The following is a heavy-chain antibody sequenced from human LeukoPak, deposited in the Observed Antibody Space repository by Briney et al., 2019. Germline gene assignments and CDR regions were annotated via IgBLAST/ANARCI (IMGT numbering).Heavy chain of an antibody. CDR2: ISYGGSNK. Sequence: LSLTCTVSGGSISSGGYYWSWIRQHPGKGLEWVAVISYGGSNKYYADSVKGRFTISRDNSKNTLYLQMNSLRAEDTAIYYCAREDGYNPNQGFDYWGQGTLVTVSS. J-gene: IGHJ4*02. CDR1: GGSISSGG. CDR3: AREDGYNPNQGFDY. V-gene: IGHV3-30*03. D-gene: IGHD5-24*01.